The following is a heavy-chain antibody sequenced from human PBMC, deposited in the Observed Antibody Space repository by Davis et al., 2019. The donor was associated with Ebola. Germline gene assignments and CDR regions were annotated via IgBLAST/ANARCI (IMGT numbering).Heavy chain of an antibody. CDR3: VREDVSNGYYWYLNL. V-gene: IGHV3-7*01. CDR2: IKEDGSEK. Sequence: GESLKISCVASGFSFNTHWMSCVRQAPGKGLEWVANIKEDGSEKKYLGSVKGRFTISRDNAKNSLYLHMNSLRAEDTALSYCVREDVSNGYYWYLNLWGRGTLVTVSS. D-gene: IGHD5-24*01. J-gene: IGHJ2*01. CDR1: GFSFNTHW.